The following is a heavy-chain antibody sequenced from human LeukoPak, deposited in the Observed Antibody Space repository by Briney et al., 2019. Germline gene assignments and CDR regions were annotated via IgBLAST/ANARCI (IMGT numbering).Heavy chain of an antibody. Sequence: GGSLRLSCLTSGFTLSTNAMSWVRQAPGKGLEWISGISGSGASTYYADSVKGRYTISRDDSRNTLYLQMNSLRGDDTAVYYCAKDVGKWESLHFFDYWGQGTLVTVSS. CDR2: ISGSGAST. D-gene: IGHD1-26*01. J-gene: IGHJ4*02. CDR1: GFTLSTNA. CDR3: AKDVGKWESLHFFDY. V-gene: IGHV3-23*01.